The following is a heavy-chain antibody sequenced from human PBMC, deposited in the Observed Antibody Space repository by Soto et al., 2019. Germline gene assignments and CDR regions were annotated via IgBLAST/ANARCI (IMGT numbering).Heavy chain of an antibody. CDR2: ISYDGSNK. CDR3: ARGDYGDKADYYYYGMDV. D-gene: IGHD4-17*01. CDR1: GFTFSSYA. Sequence: QVQLVESGGGVVQPVRSLRLSCAASGFTFSSYAMHWVRQAPGKGLEWVAVISYDGSNKYYADSVKGRFTISRDNSKNTLYLQMNSLRAEDTAVYYCARGDYGDKADYYYYGMDVWGQGTTVTVSS. J-gene: IGHJ6*02. V-gene: IGHV3-30-3*01.